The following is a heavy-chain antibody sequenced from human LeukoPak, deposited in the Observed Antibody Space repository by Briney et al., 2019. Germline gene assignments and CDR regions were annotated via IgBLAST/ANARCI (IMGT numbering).Heavy chain of an antibody. J-gene: IGHJ4*02. CDR3: ARGEVLWFGEPTYFDY. CDR1: GGSISSYY. Sequence: PSETLSLTCTVSGGSISSYYWSWIRQPPGKGLEWIGYIYYSGSTNYNPSLKSRVTISVDTSKNQFSLKLSSVTAADTAVYYCARGEVLWFGEPTYFDYWGQGTLVTVSS. V-gene: IGHV4-59*01. CDR2: IYYSGST. D-gene: IGHD3-10*01.